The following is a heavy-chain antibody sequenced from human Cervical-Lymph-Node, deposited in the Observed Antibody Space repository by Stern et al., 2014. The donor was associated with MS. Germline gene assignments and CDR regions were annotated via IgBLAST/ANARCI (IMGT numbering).Heavy chain of an antibody. CDR1: GYTFTGYY. Sequence: MQLVESGAEVKKPGASVKVSCKASGYTFTGYYMNWGRQAPGQGLEWMGRINPNSGATNYEQKFQGRVTMTRDTSTSTAYMEVGTLTSDDTAVYYCARTDRTYSASNFDLWGQGTLVTVSS. CDR3: ARTDRTYSASNFDL. V-gene: IGHV1-2*06. J-gene: IGHJ4*02. D-gene: IGHD5-12*01. CDR2: INPNSGAT.